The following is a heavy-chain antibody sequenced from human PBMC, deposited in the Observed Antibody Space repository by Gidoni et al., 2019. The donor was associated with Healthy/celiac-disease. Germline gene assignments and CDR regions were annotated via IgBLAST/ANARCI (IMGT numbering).Heavy chain of an antibody. V-gene: IGHV4-61*02. J-gene: IGHJ3*02. Sequence: QVQLQESGPGLVKPSQTLSLTCTVSGGSISSGSSYWSWIRQPAGKGLEWIGRIYTSGSTNYNPSLKSRVTISVDTSKNQFSLKLSSVTAADTAVYYCARDSSYYDSSGYYSLDAFDIWGQGTMVTVSS. CDR2: IYTSGST. D-gene: IGHD3-22*01. CDR3: ARDSSYYDSSGYYSLDAFDI. CDR1: GGSISSGSSY.